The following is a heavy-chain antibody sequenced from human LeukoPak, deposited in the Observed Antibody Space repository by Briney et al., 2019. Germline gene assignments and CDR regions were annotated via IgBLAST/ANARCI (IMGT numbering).Heavy chain of an antibody. Sequence: KPSETLSLTCTVSGGPISSYYWSWIRQPPGKGLEWIGYIYYSGSTNYNPSLKSRVTISVDTSKNQFSLKLSSVTAADTAVYYCARDHGYSYDLVHYYYYMDVWGKGTTVTVSS. J-gene: IGHJ6*03. CDR3: ARDHGYSYDLVHYYYYMDV. D-gene: IGHD5-18*01. V-gene: IGHV4-59*01. CDR2: IYYSGST. CDR1: GGPISSYY.